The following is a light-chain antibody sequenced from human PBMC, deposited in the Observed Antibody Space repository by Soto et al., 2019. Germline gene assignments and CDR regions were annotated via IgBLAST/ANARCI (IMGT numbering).Light chain of an antibody. CDR2: DVT. Sequence: QSALTQPASVSGSPGQSITISCTGTSSDVGGYNYVSWYQQHPVKAPKLMIYDVTNRPSGVSDRFSGSKSGNTASLTISGLQPEDEADYYCTPYTSTSPPYVFGTGTNLPAL. CDR1: SSDVGGYNY. CDR3: TPYTSTSPPYV. J-gene: IGLJ1*01. V-gene: IGLV2-14*01.